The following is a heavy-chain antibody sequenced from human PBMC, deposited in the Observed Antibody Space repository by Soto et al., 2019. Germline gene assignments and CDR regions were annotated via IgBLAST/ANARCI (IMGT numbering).Heavy chain of an antibody. Sequence: LSLDCSISSASIKRTYRSWIRQPPGKGLEWIGYIYYSGSTNYNPSLKSRVTISVDTSKNQFSLKLSSVTAADTAVYYCARDEQWLRDWGQGTLVTVSS. CDR1: SASIKRTY. D-gene: IGHD6-19*01. V-gene: IGHV4-59*01. CDR2: IYYSGST. CDR3: ARDEQWLRD. J-gene: IGHJ4*02.